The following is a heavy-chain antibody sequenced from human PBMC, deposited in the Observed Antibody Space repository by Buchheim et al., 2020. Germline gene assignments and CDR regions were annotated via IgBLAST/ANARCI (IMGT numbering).Heavy chain of an antibody. Sequence: QVQLVQSGAEVKKPGASVKVSCKASGYTFTGYYMHWVRQAPGQWLEWMGWINPNSGGTNYAQKFQGWVTMTRDTSLSPAYMELSRLRSDDTAVYYCARTVRYFDWLKGYYFDYWGQGTL. CDR3: ARTVRYFDWLKGYYFDY. V-gene: IGHV1-2*04. CDR2: INPNSGGT. CDR1: GYTFTGYY. D-gene: IGHD3-9*01. J-gene: IGHJ4*02.